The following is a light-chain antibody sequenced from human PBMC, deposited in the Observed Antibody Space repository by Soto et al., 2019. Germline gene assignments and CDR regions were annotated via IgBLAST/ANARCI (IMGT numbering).Light chain of an antibody. CDR3: QQYGGSPLT. CDR1: ESVSSFY. CDR2: HAS. V-gene: IGKV3-20*01. J-gene: IGKJ4*01. Sequence: EIVLTQSPGNLSLSPGERATLSCRASESVSSFYVAWYQHKPGQAPRLLIYHASTRATGIPDRFSGYGSGTEFALTISRLEPEDCALYYCQQYGGSPLTFGGGTKVEI.